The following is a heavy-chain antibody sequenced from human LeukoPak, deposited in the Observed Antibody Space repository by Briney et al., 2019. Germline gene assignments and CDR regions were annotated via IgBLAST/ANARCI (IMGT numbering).Heavy chain of an antibody. CDR3: AAEYSSDDAFDI. CDR2: INHSGST. Sequence: SETLSLTCAVYGGSFSGYYWSWIRQPPGKGLEWIGEINHSGSTNYNPSLKSRVTISVDTSKNQLSLKLSSVTAADTAVYYCAAEYSSDDAFDIWGQGTMVTVSS. V-gene: IGHV4-34*01. D-gene: IGHD6-6*01. CDR1: GGSFSGYY. J-gene: IGHJ3*02.